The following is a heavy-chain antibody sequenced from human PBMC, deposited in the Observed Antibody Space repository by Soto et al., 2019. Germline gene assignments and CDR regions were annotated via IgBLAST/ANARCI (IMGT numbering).Heavy chain of an antibody. CDR2: IIPISGTT. V-gene: IGHV1-69*06. CDR3: ARDRTDSGYYTNWLDP. D-gene: IGHD3-22*01. J-gene: IGHJ5*02. Sequence: QVHLMQSGAEVKKPGSSVKVSCKASGGTFGSDAITWVRQAPGQGREWVGRIIPISGTTNYAQNLQGRVTISADKSTRTSNMELHSLTSDDTALYYCARDRTDSGYYTNWLDPWGQGTQVTVSS. CDR1: GGTFGSDA.